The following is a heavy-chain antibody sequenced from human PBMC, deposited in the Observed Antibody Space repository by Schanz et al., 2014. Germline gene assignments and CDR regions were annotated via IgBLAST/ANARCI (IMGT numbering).Heavy chain of an antibody. J-gene: IGHJ4*02. CDR3: ARDRDQWDGNYLDY. CDR1: GYTFTDYY. V-gene: IGHV1-2*02. D-gene: IGHD1-26*01. Sequence: QVQLVQSGAEVKKLGASVKVSCKASGYTFTDYYMHWVRQAPGQGLEWMGWISANSGGTNYAQKFQGRVTMTRDTSISTAYMELSRLKSDDTAVYYCARDRDQWDGNYLDYWGQGTLVTVSS. CDR2: ISANSGGT.